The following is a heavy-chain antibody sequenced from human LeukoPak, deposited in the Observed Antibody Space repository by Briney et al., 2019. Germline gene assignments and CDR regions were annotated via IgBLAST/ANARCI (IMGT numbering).Heavy chain of an antibody. D-gene: IGHD3-3*01. CDR3: ARIITIFGVAADHWYFDL. Sequence: GGSLRLSCAASGFTVSSNYMSWVRQAPGKGLEWVANIKQDGSEKYYVDSVKGRFTISRDNAKNSLCLQMNSLRAEDTAVYYCARIITIFGVAADHWYFDLWGRGTLVTVSS. V-gene: IGHV3-7*01. CDR1: GFTVSSNY. J-gene: IGHJ2*01. CDR2: IKQDGSEK.